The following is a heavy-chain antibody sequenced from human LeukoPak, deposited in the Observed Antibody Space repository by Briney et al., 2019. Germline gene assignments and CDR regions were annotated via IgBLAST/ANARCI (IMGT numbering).Heavy chain of an antibody. CDR2: FDPDDGEK. Sequence: EASVKVSCKVSGYTLTELSMHWVRQAPGKGLEWMGGFDPDDGEKIYAQMVQGRVTITRNNAISTVYLELSSLRSYDTAVYYCAREYYYDSGANEYWGQGTLVTVSS. CDR1: GYTLTELS. V-gene: IGHV1-24*01. J-gene: IGHJ4*02. D-gene: IGHD3-22*01. CDR3: AREYYYDSGANEY.